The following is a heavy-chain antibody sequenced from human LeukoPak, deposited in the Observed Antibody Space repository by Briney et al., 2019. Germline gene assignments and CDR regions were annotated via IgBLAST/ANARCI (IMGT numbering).Heavy chain of an antibody. V-gene: IGHV4-34*01. CDR3: ASTSAMVYFDY. CDR2: INHRGST. CDR1: GGSFSGYH. J-gene: IGHJ4*02. D-gene: IGHD5-18*01. Sequence: SETLSLTCAVYGGSFSGYHWSWIRPPPGKGLEWIGEINHRGSTNYNPSVRSRVAVSVDTSKNQFSLKLSSVTAADTAVYYCASTSAMVYFDYWGQGTLVTVSS.